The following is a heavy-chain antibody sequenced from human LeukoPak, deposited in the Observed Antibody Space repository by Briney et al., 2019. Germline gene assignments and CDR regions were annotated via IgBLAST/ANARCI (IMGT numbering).Heavy chain of an antibody. V-gene: IGHV3-48*01. CDR1: GFTFSSYA. Sequence: PGGSLRLSCATSGFTFSSYAMSWVRQAPGRGLEWVSYISSSSSTIYYADSVKGRFTISRDNAKNSLYLQMNSLRAEDTAVYYCARSTAGYGSDLPAYWGQGTLVTVSS. CDR3: ARSTAGYGSDLPAY. J-gene: IGHJ4*02. CDR2: ISSSSSTI. D-gene: IGHD3-10*01.